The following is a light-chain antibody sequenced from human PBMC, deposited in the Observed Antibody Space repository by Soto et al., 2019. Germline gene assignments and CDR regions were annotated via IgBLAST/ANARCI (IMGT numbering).Light chain of an antibody. CDR1: QSLVNSDGSTY. Sequence: VSTESPLSLPVTLVQPASMSCSSSQSLVNSDGSTYLNWYQQRPGQSPRRLIYKVSNRDSGVPDRFSGSGSGTDFTLTISRVEAEDVGVYYCLQGKQWTRKFGQGNXVDI. CDR2: KVS. CDR3: LQGKQWTRK. J-gene: IGKJ1*01. V-gene: IGKV2-30*01.